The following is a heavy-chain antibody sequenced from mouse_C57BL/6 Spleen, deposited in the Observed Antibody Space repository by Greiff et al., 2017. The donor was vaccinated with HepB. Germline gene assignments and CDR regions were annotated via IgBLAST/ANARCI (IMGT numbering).Heavy chain of an antibody. D-gene: IGHD1-1*01. CDR3: ARKMYYARGYSAMGS. CDR2: IWTGGGT. V-gene: IGHV2-9-1*01. Sequence: VMLVESGPGLVAPSQSLSITCTVSGFSLTSYAISWVRQPPGKGLEWLGVIWTGGGTNYNSALKSRLSISKDNCKSQVFLKMNSLQTDDTARYYCARKMYYARGYSAMGSWGHGTSVTVSS. J-gene: IGHJ4*01. CDR1: GFSLTSYA.